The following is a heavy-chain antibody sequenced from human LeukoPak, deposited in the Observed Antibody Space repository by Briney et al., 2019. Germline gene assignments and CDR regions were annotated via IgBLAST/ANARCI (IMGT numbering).Heavy chain of an antibody. V-gene: IGHV1-2*06. CDR2: INPNSGGT. J-gene: IGHJ3*02. D-gene: IGHD3-22*01. CDR3: TRDYDSSGDAFDI. CDR1: GYTFTGYY. Sequence: GASVKVSRKASGYTFTGYYMHWVRQAPGQGLEWMGRINPNSGGTNYAQKFQGRVTMTRDTSISTAYMELSRLRSDDTAVYYCTRDYDSSGDAFDIWGQGTMVTVSS.